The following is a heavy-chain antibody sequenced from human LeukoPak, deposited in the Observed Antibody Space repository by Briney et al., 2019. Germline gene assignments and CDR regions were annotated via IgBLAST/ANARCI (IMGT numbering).Heavy chain of an antibody. CDR1: GYIFTTYW. CDR3: ARRGPYYYDSSGYHAVDY. D-gene: IGHD3-22*01. Sequence: GESLKISCKGSGYIFTTYWICWVRQMPGKGLEWMGIIYPGDSDTRYSPSFQGQVTTSADKFITAAYLQWSSLKASDTAMYYCARRGPYYYDSSGYHAVDYWGQGTLVTVSS. V-gene: IGHV5-51*01. J-gene: IGHJ4*02. CDR2: IYPGDSDT.